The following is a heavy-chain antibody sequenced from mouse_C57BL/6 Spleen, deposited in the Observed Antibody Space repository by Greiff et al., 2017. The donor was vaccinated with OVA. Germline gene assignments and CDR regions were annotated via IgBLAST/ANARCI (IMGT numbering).Heavy chain of an antibody. CDR1: GYTFTSYW. CDR2: IDPSDSYT. Sequence: QVQLKQPGAELVKPGASVKLSCKASGYTFTSYWMQWVKQRPGQGLEWIGEIDPSDSYTNYNQKFKGKATLTVDTSSSTAYMQLSSLTSEDSAVYYCARRRGNSNYGVDYFDYWGQGTTLTVSS. V-gene: IGHV1-50*01. J-gene: IGHJ2*01. D-gene: IGHD2-5*01. CDR3: ARRRGNSNYGVDYFDY.